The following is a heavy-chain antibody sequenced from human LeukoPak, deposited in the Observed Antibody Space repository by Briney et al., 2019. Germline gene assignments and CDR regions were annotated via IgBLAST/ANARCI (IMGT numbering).Heavy chain of an antibody. V-gene: IGHV3-23*01. CDR2: ISGSGGST. CDR3: AKGGYSYAIPAFDY. J-gene: IGHJ4*02. Sequence: PGGSLRLSCAASGCTFSSYAMSWVRQPPGKGLEWVSAISGSGGSTYYAASVKGRFTLSRDNSKNTLYLQMNSLRAEDTAVYYCAKGGYSYAIPAFDYWGQGTLVTVSS. D-gene: IGHD5-18*01. CDR1: GCTFSSYA.